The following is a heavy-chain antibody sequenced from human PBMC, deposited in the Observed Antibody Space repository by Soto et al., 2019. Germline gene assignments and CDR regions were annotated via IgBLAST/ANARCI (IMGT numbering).Heavy chain of an antibody. J-gene: IGHJ6*01. D-gene: IGHD2-21*02. CDR1: GDTFTSYG. CDR3: ARISWGMDCDTRMDG. Sequence: ASVKVSCKAAGDTFTSYGISWVRQAPGHGLEWMGWISAYNGNTNYAQKLQGRVTLTSDTSFSTAHLELTRLRPDDTALHYCARISWGMDCDTRMDGWGQ. V-gene: IGHV1-18*01. CDR2: ISAYNGNT.